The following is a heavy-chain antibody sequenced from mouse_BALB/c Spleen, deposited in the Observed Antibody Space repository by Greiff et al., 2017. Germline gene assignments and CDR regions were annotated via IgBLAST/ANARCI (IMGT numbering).Heavy chain of an antibody. V-gene: IGHV2-6-1*01. CDR3: ARHNYGYFYAMDY. J-gene: IGHJ4*01. Sequence: VMLVESGPGLVAPSQSLSITCTVSGFSLTSYGVHWVRQPPGKGLEWLVVIWSDGSTTYNSALKSRLSISKDNSKSQVFLKMNSLQTDDTAMYYCARHNYGYFYAMDYWGQGTSVTVSS. CDR1: GFSLTSYG. D-gene: IGHD1-2*01. CDR2: IWSDGST.